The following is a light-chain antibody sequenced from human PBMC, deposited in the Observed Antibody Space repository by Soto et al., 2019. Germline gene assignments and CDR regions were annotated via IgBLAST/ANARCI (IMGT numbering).Light chain of an antibody. Sequence: EIVLTQSPGTLSLSPGERAALSCRASQSVSSYLAWYQQKPGQAPRLLIYDASNRATGIPARFSGSGSGTDFTLTISSLEPEDFAVYYCQQRSVFGPGT. CDR1: QSVSSY. V-gene: IGKV3-11*01. CDR2: DAS. CDR3: QQRSV. J-gene: IGKJ3*01.